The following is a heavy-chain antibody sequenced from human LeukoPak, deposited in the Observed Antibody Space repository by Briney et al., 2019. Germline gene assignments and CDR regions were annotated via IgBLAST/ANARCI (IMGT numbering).Heavy chain of an antibody. CDR3: ARVNVCPRCHFDY. V-gene: IGHV3-74*01. D-gene: IGHD3-16*01. J-gene: IGHJ4*02. CDR1: VFTFSSYW. Sequence: GGSLRLSCAASVFTFSSYWMHWVRQAPGKGVVWVSRISTDGSSAIYADSVKGRFTISRDNAKNTLYLQMNSLRAEDTAVYYCARVNVCPRCHFDYWGQGTLVTVSS. CDR2: ISTDGSSA.